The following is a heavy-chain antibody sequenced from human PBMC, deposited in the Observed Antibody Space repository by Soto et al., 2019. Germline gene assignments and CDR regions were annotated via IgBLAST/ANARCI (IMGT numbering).Heavy chain of an antibody. Sequence: SVKVSCKASGGTFSSYAISWVRQAPGQGLEWMGGVIPIFGTANYAQKFQGRVTITADESTSTAYMELSSLRSEDTAVYYCARDYCGGDCTGEAFDIWGQGTMVTVSS. CDR3: ARDYCGGDCTGEAFDI. V-gene: IGHV1-69*13. CDR1: GGTFSSYA. CDR2: VIPIFGTA. D-gene: IGHD2-21*02. J-gene: IGHJ3*02.